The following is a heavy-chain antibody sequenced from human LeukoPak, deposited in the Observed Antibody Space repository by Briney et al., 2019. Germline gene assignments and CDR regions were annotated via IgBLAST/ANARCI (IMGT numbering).Heavy chain of an antibody. D-gene: IGHD1-26*01. CDR1: EFSFSTYS. V-gene: IGHV3-48*01. J-gene: IGHJ4*02. CDR2: ISHSGDIM. CDR3: VRDAWED. Sequence: SGGSLRLSCAASEFSFSTYSMNWVRQSPGKGLERISFISHSGDIMYYADSVKGRFTISRDNAKNSLFLQMNSLRAEDTAVYFCVRDAWEDWGQGTLVTVSS.